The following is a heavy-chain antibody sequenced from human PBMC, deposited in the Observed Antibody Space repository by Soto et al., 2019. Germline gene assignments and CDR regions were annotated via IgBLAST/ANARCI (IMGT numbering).Heavy chain of an antibody. CDR3: TRRLSVVGTSSFDY. V-gene: IGHV3-74*01. Sequence: EVQLVESGGGLVQPGGCLRLSCAPSGFTISSYWMHWVRQAPGKGLVWVSRINTDGSSTSYADSVKGRFTTSRDNAKNTLYLQMNSLRAEDTAVYYCTRRLSVVGTSSFDYWGQGTLVTVSS. CDR2: INTDGSST. J-gene: IGHJ4*02. CDR1: GFTISSYW. D-gene: IGHD2-15*01.